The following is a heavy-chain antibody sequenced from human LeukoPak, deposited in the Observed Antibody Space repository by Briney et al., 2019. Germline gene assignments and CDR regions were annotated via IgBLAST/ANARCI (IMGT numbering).Heavy chain of an antibody. J-gene: IGHJ4*02. CDR2: ISGSGGST. D-gene: IGHD3-22*01. CDR1: GFTFSSYA. CDR3: AKVGGHYNSSAVDYFDY. Sequence: GGSLRLSCAASGFTFSSYAMSWVRQAPGKGLEWVSAISGSGGSTYYADSVKGRFTISRDNSKNTLYLQMNSLRAEDTAVYYCAKVGGHYNSSAVDYFDYWGEGTLVTVSS. V-gene: IGHV3-23*01.